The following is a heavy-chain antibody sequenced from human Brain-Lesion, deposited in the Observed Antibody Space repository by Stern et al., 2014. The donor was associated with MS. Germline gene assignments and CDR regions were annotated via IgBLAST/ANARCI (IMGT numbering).Heavy chain of an antibody. J-gene: IGHJ6*02. CDR1: GGSISSGGYY. V-gene: IGHV4-61*02. Sequence: QMQLVESGPGLVKPSQTLSLSCTVSGGSISSGGYYWSWIRQPAGKGLEWIGRIFNSGRHRYNPSLKRRVTLSITTSQNQLSPRLNSMTAADTAVYYCARGRVVPGFQYYATDVWGQGTTVIVSS. D-gene: IGHD2-2*01. CDR2: IFNSGRH. CDR3: ARGRVVPGFQYYATDV.